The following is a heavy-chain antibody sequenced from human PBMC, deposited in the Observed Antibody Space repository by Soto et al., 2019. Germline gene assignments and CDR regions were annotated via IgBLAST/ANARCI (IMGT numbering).Heavy chain of an antibody. CDR2: MNPNSGNT. CDR1: GYAFTSYD. CDR3: ARFPGYYYYYYMDV. V-gene: IGHV1-8*01. Sequence: ASVKVSCKASGYAFTSYDINWVRQATGQGLEWMGWMNPNSGNTGYAQKFQGRVTMTRNTSISTAYMELSSLRSEDTAVYYCARFPGYYYYYYMDVWGKGTTVTVSS. J-gene: IGHJ6*03.